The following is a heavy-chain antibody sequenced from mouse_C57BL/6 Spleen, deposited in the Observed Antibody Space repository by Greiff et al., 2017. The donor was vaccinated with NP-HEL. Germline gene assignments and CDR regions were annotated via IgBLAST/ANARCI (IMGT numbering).Heavy chain of an antibody. J-gene: IGHJ1*03. Sequence: EVQRVESGGGLVQPGGSMKLSCVASGFTFSNYWMNWVRQSPEKGLEWVAQIRFKSDNYATPYAESVKGRFTISRDDSKSSVYLQMNNLRAEDTGIYYCTENDEYEGYFDVWGTGTTVTVSS. CDR2: IRFKSDNYAT. CDR1: GFTFSNYW. D-gene: IGHD2-4*01. V-gene: IGHV6-3*01. CDR3: TENDEYEGYFDV.